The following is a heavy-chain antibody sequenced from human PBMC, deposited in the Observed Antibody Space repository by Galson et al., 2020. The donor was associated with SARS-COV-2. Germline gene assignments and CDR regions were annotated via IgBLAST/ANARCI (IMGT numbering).Heavy chain of an antibody. CDR3: AKDSFYYDILTGYYPGYYYYGMDV. CDR1: GFTFSSYG. V-gene: IGHV3-33*06. D-gene: IGHD3-9*01. J-gene: IGHJ6*02. CDR2: IWYDGSNK. Sequence: GGSLRLSCAASGFTFSSYGMHWVRQAPGKGLEWVAVIWYDGSNKYYADSVKGRFTISKDNSKNTLYLQMNSLSAEDMAVYYCAKDSFYYDILTGYYPGYYYYGMDVWGQGTTVTVSS.